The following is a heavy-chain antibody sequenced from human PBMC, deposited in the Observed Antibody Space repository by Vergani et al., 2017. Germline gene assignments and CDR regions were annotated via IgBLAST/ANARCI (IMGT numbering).Heavy chain of an antibody. V-gene: IGHV5-10-1*03. CDR3: ARVGWSYDESSGNYYDPGGWFDP. J-gene: IGHJ5*02. D-gene: IGHD3-22*01. CDR2: IDPSDSYT. Sequence: EVQLVQSGAEVKKPGESLRISCKGSGYSFTSYWISWVRQMPGKGLEWMGRIDPSDSYTNYSPSFQGHVPISADRSISTAYLQWSSLKASDTAMYYCARVGWSYDESSGNYYDPGGWFDPWGQGTLVTVSS. CDR1: GYSFTSYW.